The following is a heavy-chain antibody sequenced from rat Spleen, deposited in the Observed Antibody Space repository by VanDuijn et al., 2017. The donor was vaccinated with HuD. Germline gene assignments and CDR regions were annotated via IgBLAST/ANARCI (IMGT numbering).Heavy chain of an antibody. CDR2: ITTGGDNT. Sequence: EVQLVESGGGLVQPGRSLKLSCAASGFTFRDYGMAWVRQTQTKGLEWVASITTGGDNTYYRDSVKGRFSISRDNAKNTQYLQMDSLRSEDTATYYCARHSGTARGVMDAWGQGASVTVSS. CDR3: ARHSGTARGVMDA. J-gene: IGHJ4*01. CDR1: GFTFRDYG. V-gene: IGHV5S14*01. D-gene: IGHD5-1*01.